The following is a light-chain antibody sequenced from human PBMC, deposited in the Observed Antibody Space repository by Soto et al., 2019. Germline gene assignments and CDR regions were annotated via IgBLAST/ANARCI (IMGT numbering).Light chain of an antibody. J-gene: IGLJ1*01. CDR2: DVS. CDR1: SSDVGGYNY. V-gene: IGLV2-11*01. Sequence: QSALTQPRSVSGSPGQSVTISCTGTSSDVGGYNYVSWYQQHPGKAPKLMIYDVSKRPSGVPDRFSGSKSGNTASLTISGLQAEDEAHYYCSSYTSDNRDYVFGTGTKLTVL. CDR3: SSYTSDNRDYV.